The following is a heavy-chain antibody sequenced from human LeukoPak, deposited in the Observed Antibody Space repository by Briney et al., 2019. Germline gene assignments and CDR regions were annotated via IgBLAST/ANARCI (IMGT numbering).Heavy chain of an antibody. V-gene: IGHV4-59*08. CDR1: GGSISSYY. D-gene: IGHD6-13*01. CDR2: IYYSGST. Sequence: SETLSLTCTVSGGSISSYYWSWIRQPPGKGLEWIGYIYYSGSTNNNFSLKSRVTISLDTSKNQFSLKLSSVTAADTAVYYCARQRSLGSSCHFDYWGQGTLVTVSS. J-gene: IGHJ4*02. CDR3: ARQRSLGSSCHFDY.